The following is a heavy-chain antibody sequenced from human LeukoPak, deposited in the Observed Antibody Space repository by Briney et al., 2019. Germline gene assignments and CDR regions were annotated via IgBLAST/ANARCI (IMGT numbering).Heavy chain of an antibody. D-gene: IGHD2-8*01. V-gene: IGHV3-30*18. CDR2: ISYDGSNK. CDR3: AKDQISYAPTTSGFDP. CDR1: GFTFSSYG. J-gene: IGHJ5*02. Sequence: TGGSLRLSCAASGFTFSSYGMHWVRQAPGKGLEWVAVISYDGSNKYYADSVKGRFTISRDNSRNTLYLQMNSLRAEDTAVYYCAKDQISYAPTTSGFDPWGQGTLVTVSS.